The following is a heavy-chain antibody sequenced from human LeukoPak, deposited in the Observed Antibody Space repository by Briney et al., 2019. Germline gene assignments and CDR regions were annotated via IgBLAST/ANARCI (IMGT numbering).Heavy chain of an antibody. J-gene: IGHJ6*03. CDR1: GGSISSGGYY. CDR2: IYDSGST. D-gene: IGHD4-17*01. CDR3: ARVLATDYYYYMDV. Sequence: SSETLSLTCTVSGGSISSGGYYWSWIRQHPGKGLEWIGYIYDSGSTYYNPSLKSRVTISVDTSKNQFSLKLSSVTAADTAVYFWARVLATDYYYYMDVWGKGTTVTVSS. V-gene: IGHV4-31*03.